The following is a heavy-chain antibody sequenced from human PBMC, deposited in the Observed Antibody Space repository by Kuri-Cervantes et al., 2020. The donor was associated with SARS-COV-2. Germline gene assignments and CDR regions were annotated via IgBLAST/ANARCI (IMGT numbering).Heavy chain of an antibody. CDR2: IYYSGST. V-gene: IGHV4-59*01. D-gene: IGHD6-19*01. J-gene: IGHJ5*01. CDR3: ARDLYSSGLEYNWFDS. CDR1: GFTFSSYA. Sequence: ESLKISCAASGFTFSSYAMSWIRQPPGKGLEWIGYIYYSGSTNYNPSLKSRVTISVDTSKNQFSLKLSSVTAADTAVYYCARDLYSSGLEYNWFDSWGQGTLVTVSS.